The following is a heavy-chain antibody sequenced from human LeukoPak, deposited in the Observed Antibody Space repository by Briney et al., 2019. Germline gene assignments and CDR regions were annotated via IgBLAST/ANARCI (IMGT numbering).Heavy chain of an antibody. V-gene: IGHV4-39*01. CDR3: ARRVPGRSGNWFDP. CDR2: MNYGGST. Sequence: KRSETLSLTCTVSGGSISNNDYFWGWIRQPPGKGLEWIGSMNYGGSTHDNPSLKSRVTISVDTSKNQVSLRLSSVTAADTAVYYCARRVPGRSGNWFDPWGQGTLVTVSS. J-gene: IGHJ5*02. D-gene: IGHD2-2*01. CDR1: GGSISNNDYF.